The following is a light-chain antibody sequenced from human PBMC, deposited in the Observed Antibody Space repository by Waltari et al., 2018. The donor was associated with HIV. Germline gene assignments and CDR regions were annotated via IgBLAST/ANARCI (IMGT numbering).Light chain of an antibody. CDR2: QNS. CDR3: QAWDSSSAVV. J-gene: IGLJ2*01. V-gene: IGLV3-1*01. CDR1: KLGDTY. Sequence: SYELTQPPSVSVSPGQTASITCSGDKLGDTYASWYQQKPGQSPVLVIHQNSKRPSGIPGLFSGSNSGDTATLTSSGTQAVDEADYYCQAWDSSSAVVFGGGTKLTVL.